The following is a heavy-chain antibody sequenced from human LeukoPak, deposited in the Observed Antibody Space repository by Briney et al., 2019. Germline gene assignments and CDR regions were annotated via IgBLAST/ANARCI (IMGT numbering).Heavy chain of an antibody. CDR1: GFTFSSYA. Sequence: GGSLRLSCATSGFTFSSYAMSWVRQAPGKGLEWVSAISGSGGSTYYADSVKGRFTISRDNSKNTLYLQMNSLRAEDTAVYYCAKDPDSSGWYPGPNYWGQGTLVTVSS. J-gene: IGHJ4*02. V-gene: IGHV3-23*01. CDR2: ISGSGGST. CDR3: AKDPDSSGWYPGPNY. D-gene: IGHD6-19*01.